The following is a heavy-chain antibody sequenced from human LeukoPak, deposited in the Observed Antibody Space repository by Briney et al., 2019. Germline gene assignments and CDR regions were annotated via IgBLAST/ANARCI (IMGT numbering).Heavy chain of an antibody. D-gene: IGHD2-21*02. Sequence: SETLSLTCTVSGVSITSSSYYWGWIRQPPGKGPEWIGSIHYGANTYRNPSLKSRVTISMDTSKNHFSLSLSSVAAADTAVYYCARNDAKLVTVDYWGQGTLVTVSS. J-gene: IGHJ4*02. V-gene: IGHV4-39*02. CDR2: IHYGANT. CDR3: ARNDAKLVTVDY. CDR1: GVSITSSSYY.